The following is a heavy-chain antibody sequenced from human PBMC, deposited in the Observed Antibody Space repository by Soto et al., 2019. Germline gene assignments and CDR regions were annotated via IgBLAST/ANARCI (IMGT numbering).Heavy chain of an antibody. J-gene: IGHJ5*02. CDR2: INAGNGHT. CDR1: GYTFTSYA. Sequence: QVQLVQSGAEVKKSGASVKVSCKTSGYTFTSYAMHWVRQAPGQRLEWMGWINAGNGHTKYSQEFQGRVTITRDTSASTAYMELSSLRSEDTAVYYCARDASRYCSSTSCYSKGPNWFDPWGQGTLVTVSS. D-gene: IGHD2-2*02. V-gene: IGHV1-3*01. CDR3: ARDASRYCSSTSCYSKGPNWFDP.